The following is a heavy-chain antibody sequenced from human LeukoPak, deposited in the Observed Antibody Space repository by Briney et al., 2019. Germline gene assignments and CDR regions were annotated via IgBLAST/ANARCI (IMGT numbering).Heavy chain of an antibody. CDR1: GFTVSSNS. V-gene: IGHV3-53*01. Sequence: PGGSLRLSCTVSGFTVSSNSMSWVRQAPGKGLEWVSFYSDNTHYSDSVKGRFTISRDNSKNTLYLQMNSLRAEDTAVYYCAKSLVAQWPHLGYWGQGTLVTVSS. CDR2: YSDNT. CDR3: AKSLVAQWPHLGY. J-gene: IGHJ4*02. D-gene: IGHD6-19*01.